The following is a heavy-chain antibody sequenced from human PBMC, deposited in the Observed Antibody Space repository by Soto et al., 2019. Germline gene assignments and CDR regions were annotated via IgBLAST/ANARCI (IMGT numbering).Heavy chain of an antibody. CDR1: GYIFSTYD. Sequence: QVQLVQSGAEVKKPGASVKVSCKASGYIFSTYDINWVRQAPGQGLEWMGWLNPNSGNTGYAQKFQGRVTMTRNTSINTAYMELSSLGSEDTALYYCARDHRYNWNDEGWFDPWGQGTLVTVSS. V-gene: IGHV1-8*01. J-gene: IGHJ5*02. D-gene: IGHD1-20*01. CDR2: LNPNSGNT. CDR3: ARDHRYNWNDEGWFDP.